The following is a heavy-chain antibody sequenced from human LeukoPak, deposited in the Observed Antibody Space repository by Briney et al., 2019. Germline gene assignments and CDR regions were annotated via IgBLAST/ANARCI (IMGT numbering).Heavy chain of an antibody. V-gene: IGHV3-48*04. CDR2: ISSSGSTI. CDR1: GFIFTSYS. D-gene: IGHD3-10*02. CDR3: AELGITMIGGV. J-gene: IGHJ6*04. Sequence: GGSLRLSCAASGFIFTSYSRNWVRQAPGKGLEWISYISSSGSTIYYADSVKGRFTISRDNAKNSLYLQMNSLRAEDTAVYYCAELGITMIGGVWGKGTTVTISS.